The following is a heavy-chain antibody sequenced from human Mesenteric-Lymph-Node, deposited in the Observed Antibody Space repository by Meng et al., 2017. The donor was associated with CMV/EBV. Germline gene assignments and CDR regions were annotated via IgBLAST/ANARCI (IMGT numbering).Heavy chain of an antibody. V-gene: IGHV3-66*02. CDR1: GFTVSSNY. Sequence: GESLKISCAASGFTVSSNYMSWVRQAPGKGLEWVSVIYTGGSTYYADSVKGRFTISRDNSRNTLYLQMNSLRAEDTALYYCARGQGYYYGMDVWGQGTTVTVSS. CDR2: IYTGGST. J-gene: IGHJ6*02. CDR3: ARGQGYYYGMDV.